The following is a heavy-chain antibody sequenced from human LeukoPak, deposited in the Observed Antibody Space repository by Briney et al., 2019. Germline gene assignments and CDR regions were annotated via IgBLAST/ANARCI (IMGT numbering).Heavy chain of an antibody. CDR1: GGSIRSYY. V-gene: IGHV4-59*01. Sequence: PSETLSLTCTVSGGSIRSYYWNWIRQPPGKGLEWIGYIYNTGSTNYNPSLKSRVTISVDTSKNQFSLKLSSVTAADTAMYYCARDQGEGSLDYWGQGTLVTVSS. CDR2: IYNTGST. CDR3: ARDQGEGSLDY. J-gene: IGHJ4*02. D-gene: IGHD1-26*01.